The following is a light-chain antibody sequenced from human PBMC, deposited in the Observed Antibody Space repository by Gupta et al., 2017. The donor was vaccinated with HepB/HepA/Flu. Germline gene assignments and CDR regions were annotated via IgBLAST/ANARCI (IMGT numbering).Light chain of an antibody. J-gene: IGKJ5*01. Sequence: DIQMTQSPSSLSASVGDRVTITCRASQSISSYLNWHQQKPGKAPKLLIYAASSLQSGVPSRFSGSGSGTDFTLTISRLQPEDFATYYCQQSDSTPITFGQGTRLEIK. CDR3: QQSDSTPIT. CDR1: QSISSY. CDR2: AAS. V-gene: IGKV1-39*01.